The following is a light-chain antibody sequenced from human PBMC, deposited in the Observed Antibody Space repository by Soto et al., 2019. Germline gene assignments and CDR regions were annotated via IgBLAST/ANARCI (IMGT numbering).Light chain of an antibody. CDR3: QKYSSVPV. V-gene: IGKV1-27*01. J-gene: IGKJ3*01. CDR1: QGIRNF. Sequence: DIQMTQSPTSLSASVGDRVTITCRASQGIRNFVAWYQQKPGKAPKLLIYAASTLQSGVPSRFNGQWIGNNLHFTLHSLQPEDVATYSCQKYSSVPVFGPGTKVEIK. CDR2: AAS.